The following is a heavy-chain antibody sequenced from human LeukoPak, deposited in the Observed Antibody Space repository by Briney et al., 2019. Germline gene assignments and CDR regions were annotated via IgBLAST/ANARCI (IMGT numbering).Heavy chain of an antibody. V-gene: IGHV3-30*01. CDR2: ISIDGSRE. D-gene: IGHD3-3*01. CDR1: GFTFSRFA. Sequence: GGSLRLSCAASGFTFSRFAMHWVRQAPGKGLEWVAVISIDGSRERYADSVKGRFTISRDNSKNTVYLQMNSLRPEDTAVYYCAREGEDDFWSGFDFWGQGTLVTVSS. J-gene: IGHJ4*02. CDR3: AREGEDDFWSGFDF.